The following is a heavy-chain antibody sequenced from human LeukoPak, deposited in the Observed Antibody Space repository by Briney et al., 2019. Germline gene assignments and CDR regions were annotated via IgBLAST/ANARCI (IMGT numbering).Heavy chain of an antibody. J-gene: IGHJ4*02. CDR1: GGSFSSYY. CDR3: ARDFDYYGSGSYFDY. V-gene: IGHV4-59*01. Sequence: SETLSLTCAVYGGSFSSYYWSWIRQPPGKGLEWIGYIYYSGSTNYNPSLKSRVTISVDTSKNQFSLKLSSVTAADTAVYYCARDFDYYGSGSYFDYWGQGTLVTVSS. CDR2: IYYSGST. D-gene: IGHD3-10*01.